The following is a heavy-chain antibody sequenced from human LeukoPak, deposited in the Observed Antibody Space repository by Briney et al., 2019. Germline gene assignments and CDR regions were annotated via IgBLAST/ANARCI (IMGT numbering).Heavy chain of an antibody. D-gene: IGHD2-2*01. V-gene: IGHV4-59*01. CDR1: GGSISSYY. Sequence: SETLSLTCTVSGGSISSYYWSWIRQPPGKGLEWIGYIYYSGSTNYNPSLKSRVTISVDTSKNQFSLKLSSVTAEDTAVYYCASYHCSSTSCRFDDWGQGTLVTVSS. J-gene: IGHJ4*02. CDR3: ASYHCSSTSCRFDD. CDR2: IYYSGST.